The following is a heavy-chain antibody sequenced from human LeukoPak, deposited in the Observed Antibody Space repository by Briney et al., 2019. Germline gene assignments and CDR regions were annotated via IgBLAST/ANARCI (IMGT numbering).Heavy chain of an antibody. CDR1: GFTFSSYA. CDR3: AKASTYYYDSSGLPFDP. J-gene: IGHJ5*02. D-gene: IGHD3-22*01. CDR2: ISGSGGST. Sequence: GGSLRLSCAASGFTFSSYAMSWVRQAPGKGLEWVSAISGSGGSTYYADSVKGRFTISRDNSKNTLYLQMNSLRAEDTAVYYCAKASTYYYDSSGLPFDPWGQGALVTVSS. V-gene: IGHV3-23*01.